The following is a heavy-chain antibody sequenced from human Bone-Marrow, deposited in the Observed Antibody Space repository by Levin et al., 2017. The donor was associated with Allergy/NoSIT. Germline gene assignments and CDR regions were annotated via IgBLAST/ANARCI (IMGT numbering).Heavy chain of an antibody. Sequence: SETLSLTCTVSGGSISSYYWSWIRQPPGKGLEWIGYIYYSGSTNYNPSLKSRVTISVDTSKNQFSLKLSSVTAADTAVYYCARGRWGWTYYYDSSGLYYFDYWGQGTLVTVSS. J-gene: IGHJ4*02. D-gene: IGHD3-22*01. CDR2: IYYSGST. CDR3: ARGRWGWTYYYDSSGLYYFDY. CDR1: GGSISSYY. V-gene: IGHV4-59*01.